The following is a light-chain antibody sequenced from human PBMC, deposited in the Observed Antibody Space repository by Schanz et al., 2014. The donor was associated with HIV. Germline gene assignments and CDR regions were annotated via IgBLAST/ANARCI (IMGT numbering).Light chain of an antibody. J-gene: IGKJ2*02. CDR2: AAS. Sequence: DIQMTQSPSSLSASVGDRVTITCRASQDIGNSLAWYQQHPGKVPKLLIYAASSLQSGVPSRFSGSGSGTDFTLTISSLQPEDFATYYCQQSYSTPCTLGQGTKLEIK. CDR1: QDIGNS. V-gene: IGKV1-39*01. CDR3: QQSYSTPCT.